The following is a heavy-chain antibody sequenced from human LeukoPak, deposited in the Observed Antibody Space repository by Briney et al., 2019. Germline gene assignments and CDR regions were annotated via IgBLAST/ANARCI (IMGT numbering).Heavy chain of an antibody. Sequence: SETLSLTCTVSGYSISSGYYWGWIRQPPGKGLEWIGSIYHSGSTYYNPSLKSRVTISVDTSKNQFSLKLSSVTAADTAVYYCARARIVGATPVLSMPLYYFDYWGQGTLVTVSS. D-gene: IGHD1-26*01. CDR2: IYHSGST. J-gene: IGHJ4*02. CDR1: GYSISSGYY. CDR3: ARARIVGATPVLSMPLYYFDY. V-gene: IGHV4-38-2*02.